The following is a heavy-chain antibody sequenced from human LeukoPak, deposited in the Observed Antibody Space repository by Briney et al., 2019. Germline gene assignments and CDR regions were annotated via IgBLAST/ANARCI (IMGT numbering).Heavy chain of an antibody. Sequence: ASVKVSCKASGYTFTGYYMHWVRQAPGQGLEWMGWINPNSGGTNYAQKFQGRVTMTRDTSITTAYMELSRLTSDDTAVYYCARTRGGYSYGYPGYFQHWGQDTLVTVSS. CDR1: GYTFTGYY. D-gene: IGHD5-18*01. CDR3: ARTRGGYSYGYPGYFQH. V-gene: IGHV1-2*02. J-gene: IGHJ1*01. CDR2: INPNSGGT.